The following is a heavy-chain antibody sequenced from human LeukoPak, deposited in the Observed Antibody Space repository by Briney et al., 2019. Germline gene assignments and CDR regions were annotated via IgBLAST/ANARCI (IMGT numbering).Heavy chain of an antibody. D-gene: IGHD6-13*01. CDR2: IYYSGST. Sequence: SETLSLTCTVSGGSISSSSYYWGWIRQPPGKGLEGIGSIYYSGSTYYNPSLKSRVTISVDTSKNQFSLKLSSVTAADTAVYYCARHSSSQRPNFDYWGQGTLVTVSS. CDR3: ARHSSSQRPNFDY. V-gene: IGHV4-39*01. CDR1: GGSISSSSYY. J-gene: IGHJ4*02.